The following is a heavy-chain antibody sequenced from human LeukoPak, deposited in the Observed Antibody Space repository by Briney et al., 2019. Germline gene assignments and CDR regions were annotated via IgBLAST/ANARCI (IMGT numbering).Heavy chain of an antibody. CDR2: IYYSGST. V-gene: IGHV4-30-4*08. CDR3: AREYRGYSYGSIDY. CDR1: GGSISSSSYY. D-gene: IGHD5-18*01. Sequence: PSETLSLTCTVSGGSISSSSYYWGWIRQPPGKGLEWIGYIYYSGSTYYNPSLKSRVTISVDTSKNQFSLKLSSVTAADTAVYYCAREYRGYSYGSIDYWGQGTLVTVSS. J-gene: IGHJ4*02.